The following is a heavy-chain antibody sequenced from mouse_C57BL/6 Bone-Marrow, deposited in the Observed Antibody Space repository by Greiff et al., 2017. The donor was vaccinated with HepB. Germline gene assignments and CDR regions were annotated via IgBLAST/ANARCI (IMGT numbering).Heavy chain of an antibody. D-gene: IGHD1-1*01. CDR3: ARRITTVVEDYAMDY. Sequence: EVQGVESGGGLVQPGGSLKLSCAASGFTFSDYGMAWVRQAPRKGPEWVAFISNLAYSIYYADTVTGRFTISRENAKNTLYLEMSSLRSEDTAMYYCARRITTVVEDYAMDYWGQGTSVTVSS. CDR2: ISNLAYSI. V-gene: IGHV5-15*04. J-gene: IGHJ4*01. CDR1: GFTFSDYG.